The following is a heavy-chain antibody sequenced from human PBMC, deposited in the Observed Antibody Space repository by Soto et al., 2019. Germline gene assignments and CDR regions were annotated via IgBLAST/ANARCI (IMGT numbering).Heavy chain of an antibody. CDR2: IYTSGST. D-gene: IGHD6-13*01. CDR1: GGSISNYY. Sequence: PSETLSLTCTVPGGSISNYYWNWIRQPAGKGLEWIGRIYTSGSTNYNPSLKSRVTMSVDTSKNQFSLKLSSVTAADTAVYYCARSIAAAGWGFDYWGQGTLVTSP. V-gene: IGHV4-4*07. CDR3: ARSIAAAGWGFDY. J-gene: IGHJ4*02.